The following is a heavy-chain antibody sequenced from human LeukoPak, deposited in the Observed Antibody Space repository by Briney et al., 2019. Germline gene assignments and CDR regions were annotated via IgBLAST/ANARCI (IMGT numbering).Heavy chain of an antibody. CDR2: IYSGGST. CDR3: GRLWRLRLGSDY. D-gene: IGHD3-16*01. Sequence: PGGSLTLSCAASGFSVSSNYLSWVRQAPGKGLEWVSVIYSGGSTYYADSVKGRFTISRDNSKNTLYLQMNNLRAEDTAVYYCGRLWRLRLGSDYWGQGTLVTVSS. V-gene: IGHV3-66*04. CDR1: GFSVSSNY. J-gene: IGHJ4*02.